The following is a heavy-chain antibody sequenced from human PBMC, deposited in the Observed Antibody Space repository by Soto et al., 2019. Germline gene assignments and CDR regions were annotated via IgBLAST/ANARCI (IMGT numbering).Heavy chain of an antibody. J-gene: IGHJ5*02. CDR2: IYYSGSN. V-gene: IGHV4-59*01. CDR3: ARGEGYCSSTSCYVWVDP. D-gene: IGHD2-2*01. Sequence: SETLSLSCTVSGGSISSYYWSWIRQPPGKGLEWIGYIYYSGSNNYNPSLKSRVTISVDTSKNQFSLKLSSVTAADTAVYYCARGEGYCSSTSCYVWVDPSGQGPLGTVS. CDR1: GGSISSYY.